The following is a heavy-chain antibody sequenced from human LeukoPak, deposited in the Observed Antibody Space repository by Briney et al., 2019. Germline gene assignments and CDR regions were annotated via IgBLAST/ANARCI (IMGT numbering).Heavy chain of an antibody. D-gene: IGHD4-17*01. Sequence: SETLSLTCTVSGGSISSYYWSWIRQPPGKGLEWIGYIYTSGSTNYNPSLKSRVTMSVDTSKNQFSLKLSSVTAADTAVYYCARGYYGAGWFDPWGQGTLVTVSS. CDR2: IYTSGST. V-gene: IGHV4-4*09. CDR1: GGSISSYY. CDR3: ARGYYGAGWFDP. J-gene: IGHJ5*02.